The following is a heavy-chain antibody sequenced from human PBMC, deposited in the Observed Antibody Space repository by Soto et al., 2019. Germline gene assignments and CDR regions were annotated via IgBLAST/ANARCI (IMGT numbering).Heavy chain of an antibody. CDR1: GGSISSSSSY. Sequence: SGTLSLTCTASGGSISSSSSYWGWIRQPPGNGLDLFWSIYYSGSTYYNPSLKSRVTISVDTSKNQFSLKLSSVTAADTALYYCARRWDYGDYVGSYYYYYMDVWGKGTTVT. CDR3: ARRWDYGDYVGSYYYYYMDV. CDR2: IYYSGST. V-gene: IGHV4-39*01. D-gene: IGHD4-17*01. J-gene: IGHJ6*03.